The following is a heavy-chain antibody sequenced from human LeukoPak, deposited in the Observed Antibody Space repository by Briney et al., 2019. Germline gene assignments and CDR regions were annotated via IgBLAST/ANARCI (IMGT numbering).Heavy chain of an antibody. CDR2: IYYSGNT. Sequence: PSETLSLTCTVSGGSISSDSYYWAWIRQPPGKGLEWIASIYYSGNTYYNPSLKSRVTISVDTSRNQFSLKLSSVTAADTAVYYCASLAVAGLSEGYWGQGTLVIVSS. CDR1: GGSISSDSYY. V-gene: IGHV4-39*01. J-gene: IGHJ4*02. D-gene: IGHD6-19*01. CDR3: ASLAVAGLSEGY.